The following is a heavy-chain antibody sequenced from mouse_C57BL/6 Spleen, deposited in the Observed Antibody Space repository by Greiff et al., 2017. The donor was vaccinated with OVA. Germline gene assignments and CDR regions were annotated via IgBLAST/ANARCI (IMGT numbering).Heavy chain of an antibody. CDR3: ARGSSGLDY. Sequence: EVQLQESGPGLVKPSQSLSLTCSVTGYSITSGYYWNWIRQFPGNKLEWMGYISYDGSNNYNPSLKNRISITRDTSKNQFFLKLNSVTTEDTATYYCARGSSGLDYWGQGTTLTVSS. CDR2: ISYDGSN. V-gene: IGHV3-6*01. D-gene: IGHD3-2*02. J-gene: IGHJ2*01. CDR1: GYSITSGYY.